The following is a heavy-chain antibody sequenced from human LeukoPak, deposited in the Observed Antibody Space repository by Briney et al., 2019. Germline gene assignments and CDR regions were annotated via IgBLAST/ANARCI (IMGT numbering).Heavy chain of an antibody. D-gene: IGHD6-19*01. CDR2: ISSSSSYI. V-gene: IGHV3-21*01. Sequence: GGSLRLSCAASGFTFSSYSMNWVRQAPGKGLEWVSSISSSSSYIYYADSVKGRFTISRDSAKNSLYLQMNSLRAEDTAVYYCARWGSGCPRPHCWGQGTLVTVSS. CDR3: ARWGSGCPRPHC. CDR1: GFTFSSYS. J-gene: IGHJ4*02.